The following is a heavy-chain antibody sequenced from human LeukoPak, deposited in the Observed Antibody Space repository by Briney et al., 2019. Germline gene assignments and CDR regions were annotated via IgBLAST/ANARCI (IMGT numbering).Heavy chain of an antibody. D-gene: IGHD3-10*01. Sequence: ASVKVSCKASGYTFTGYYMHWVRQAPGQGLEWMGWINPNSGGTNYAQKFQGRVTMTRDTSTSTVYMELSSLRSEDTAVYYCARDSWFGELYWFDYWGQGTLVTVSS. CDR3: ARDSWFGELYWFDY. V-gene: IGHV1-2*02. CDR1: GYTFTGYY. J-gene: IGHJ4*02. CDR2: INPNSGGT.